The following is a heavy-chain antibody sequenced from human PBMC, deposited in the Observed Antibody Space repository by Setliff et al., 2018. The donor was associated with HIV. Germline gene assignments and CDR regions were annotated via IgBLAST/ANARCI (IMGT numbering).Heavy chain of an antibody. CDR1: GYTFTDYY. D-gene: IGHD5-12*01. V-gene: IGHV1-69-2*01. Sequence: ASVKVSCKASGYTFTDYYMHWVQQAPGKGLEWMGRVDPEDGETIYAGKFQGRVTITRDTSATTAYMELSSLRSEDTAVYYCAGNILNTIRLDYWGQGTLVTVSS. J-gene: IGHJ4*02. CDR2: VDPEDGET. CDR3: AGNILNTIRLDY.